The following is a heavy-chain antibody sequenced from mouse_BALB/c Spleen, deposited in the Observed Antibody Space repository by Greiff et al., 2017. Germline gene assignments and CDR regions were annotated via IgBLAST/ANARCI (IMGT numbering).Heavy chain of an antibody. J-gene: IGHJ2*01. D-gene: IGHD2-4*01. CDR2: IYPGDGDT. V-gene: IGHV1-87*01. Sequence: QVQLQQSGAELARPGASVKLSCKASGYTFTSYWMQWVKQRPGQGLEWIGAIYPGDGDTRYTQKFKGKATLTADKSSSTAYMQLSSLASEDSAVYYCARRTYYDYDGYYFDYWGQGTTLTVSS. CDR1: GYTFTSYW. CDR3: ARRTYYDYDGYYFDY.